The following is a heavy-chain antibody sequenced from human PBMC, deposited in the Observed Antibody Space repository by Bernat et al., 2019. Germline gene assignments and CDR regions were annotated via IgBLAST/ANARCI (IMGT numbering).Heavy chain of an antibody. CDR2: ISAYNGNT. CDR3: ARDCSGGSCYPDQYYFDY. V-gene: IGHV1-18*01. J-gene: IGHJ4*02. CDR1: GYTFTSYG. D-gene: IGHD2-15*01. Sequence: QVQLVQSGAEVKKPGASVKVSCKASGYTFTSYGISWVRQAPGQGLEWMGWISAYNGNTNYAQKLQGRVTMTTDTSTSTAYMELRSLRSDDTAVYYCARDCSGGSCYPDQYYFDYLGQGTLVTVSS.